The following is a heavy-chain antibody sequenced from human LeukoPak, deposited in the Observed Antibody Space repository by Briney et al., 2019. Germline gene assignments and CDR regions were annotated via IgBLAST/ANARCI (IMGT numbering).Heavy chain of an antibody. V-gene: IGHV3-23*01. CDR1: GFTFGDVV. Sequence: LPGGSLRLSCVASGFTFGDVVMSWVRQAPGKGLEWVSAISYNGASPDYADSVKGRFAISRDNSKNTLYLQMNSLRAEDTAVYYCARRTGGTKDYWGQGTQVTVSS. CDR2: ISYNGASP. J-gene: IGHJ4*02. D-gene: IGHD7-27*01. CDR3: ARRTGGTKDY.